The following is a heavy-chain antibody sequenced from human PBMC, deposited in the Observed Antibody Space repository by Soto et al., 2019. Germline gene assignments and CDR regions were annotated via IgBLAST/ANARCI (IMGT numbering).Heavy chain of an antibody. CDR2: IGTAGDT. CDR3: ARGCSSSSCD. J-gene: IGHJ4*02. V-gene: IGHV3-13*01. D-gene: IGHD2-2*01. Sequence: GGSLRLSCAASGFTFSSFGMHWVRQATGKGLEWVSTIGTAGDTYYPDSVKGRFTISRENAKNSLYLQMTSLRAEDSAVYYCARGCSSSSCDWGQGTLVTVSS. CDR1: GFTFSSFG.